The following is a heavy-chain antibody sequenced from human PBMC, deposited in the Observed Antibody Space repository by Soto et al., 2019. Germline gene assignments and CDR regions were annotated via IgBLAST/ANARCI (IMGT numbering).Heavy chain of an antibody. CDR3: VKFRGRAYHYYYMDV. D-gene: IGHD3-16*01. Sequence: DVQLLESGGGLAQRGGSLRLSCAASGFSFSTYGMTWVRQAPGKGLEWVSYGGSGGSTYYADSVKGRFTISRDNSKNTLYLQMNSLRAEDTAVYYCVKFRGRAYHYYYMDVWGNGTTLTVSS. V-gene: IGHV3-23*01. CDR2: GGSGGST. J-gene: IGHJ6*03. CDR1: GFSFSTYG.